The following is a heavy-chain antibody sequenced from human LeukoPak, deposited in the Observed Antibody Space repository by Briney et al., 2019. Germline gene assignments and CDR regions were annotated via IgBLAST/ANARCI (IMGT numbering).Heavy chain of an antibody. Sequence: ASVKVSCKASGYIFTTYSIHWVRQAPGQGLEWMGMINPRGDATIYAQKFQGRVTMTSDTSTTTVYMELSSLRSEDTGLYYFARKWSSRDWFDPWGQGTLVTVSS. CDR3: ARKWSSRDWFDP. V-gene: IGHV1-46*01. D-gene: IGHD2-8*01. CDR1: GYIFTTYS. J-gene: IGHJ5*02. CDR2: INPRGDAT.